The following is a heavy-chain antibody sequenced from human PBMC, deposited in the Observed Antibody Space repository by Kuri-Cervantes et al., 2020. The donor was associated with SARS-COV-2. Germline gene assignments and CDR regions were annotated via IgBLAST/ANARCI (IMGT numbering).Heavy chain of an antibody. CDR1: GGSFHIYS. J-gene: IGHJ4*01. V-gene: IGHV1-69*13. Sequence: SVKVSCKTSGGSFHIYSITWVRQAPGQGLEWMGGIIPTFVAPSYAQTFQGRVTITADESTSTVYMELTSLRSDDTAMYYCARDCSGTDCNVIVYALSDWGQGTLVPVSS. CDR2: IIPTFVAP. CDR3: ARDCSGTDCNVIVYALSD. D-gene: IGHD2-8*01.